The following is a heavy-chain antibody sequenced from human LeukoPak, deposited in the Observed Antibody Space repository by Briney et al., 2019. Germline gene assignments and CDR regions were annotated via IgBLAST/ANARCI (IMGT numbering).Heavy chain of an antibody. D-gene: IGHD3-10*01. V-gene: IGHV1-46*01. CDR1: VYTFTSYY. J-gene: IGHJ3*02. Sequence: ASVKVSCKASVYTFTSYYMHWVRQAPGQGLEWMGIINPSGGSTSYAQKFQGRVTMTRDTSTSTVYMELSSLRSEDTAVYYCARALTMVRGVIPRGDAFDIWGQGTMVTVSS. CDR2: INPSGGST. CDR3: ARALTMVRGVIPRGDAFDI.